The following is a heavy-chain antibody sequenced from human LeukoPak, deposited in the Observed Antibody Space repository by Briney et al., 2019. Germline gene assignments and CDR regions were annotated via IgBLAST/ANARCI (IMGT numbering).Heavy chain of an antibody. CDR2: IHPNSGDT. V-gene: IGHV1-2*02. CDR3: ARDHNWGPDY. J-gene: IGHJ4*02. CDR1: GYSFTDHF. D-gene: IGHD7-27*01. Sequence: ASVKVSCKASGYSFTDHFLHWLRQAPGQGLEWMGWIHPNSGDTNYEQRFQGRVSLTRDTSISTAYMELSSLRSDDTAVYYCARDHNWGPDYWGQGTLVSVSS.